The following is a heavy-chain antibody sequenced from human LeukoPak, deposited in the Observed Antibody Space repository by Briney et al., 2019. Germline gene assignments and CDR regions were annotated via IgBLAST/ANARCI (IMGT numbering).Heavy chain of an antibody. D-gene: IGHD5-18*01. Sequence: SETLSLTCTVSGGSISSSINYWAWIRQPPGKGLEWIATTKYGASTFYNPSLRSRVTISVDTSKYQFSLKVNSVTAADTAVYYCARLGYANGRVNWFDPWGQGNLVTVSS. CDR1: GGSISSSINY. J-gene: IGHJ5*02. CDR2: TKYGAST. CDR3: ARLGYANGRVNWFDP. V-gene: IGHV4-39*01.